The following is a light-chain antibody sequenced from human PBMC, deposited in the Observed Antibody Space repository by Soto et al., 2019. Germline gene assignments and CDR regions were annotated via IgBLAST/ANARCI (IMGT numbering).Light chain of an antibody. J-gene: IGKJ2*01. V-gene: IGKV3-20*01. CDR1: RTVSASY. CDR2: GAS. CDR3: QQYDTSAT. Sequence: EIVLTQSPGTLSLSPGERATLSCRASRTVSASYLAWYQQKPGQAPRLLIYGASSRASGFPDRFSGSGSGTDFTLTISRLEPGDSAVYYCQQYDTSATFGQGTKLEI.